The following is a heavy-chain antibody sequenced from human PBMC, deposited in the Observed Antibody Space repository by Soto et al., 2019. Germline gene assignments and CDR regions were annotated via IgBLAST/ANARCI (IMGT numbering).Heavy chain of an antibody. CDR3: ARDTRNYDFWSDTSPFYYYYGMDV. CDR1: GYTFTSYY. D-gene: IGHD3-3*01. CDR2: INPSGGST. J-gene: IGHJ6*02. Sequence: ASVKVSCKASGYTFTSYYMHWVRQAPGQGLEWMGIINPSGGSTSYAQKFQGRVTMTRDTSTSTVYMELSSLRSEDTAVYYCARDTRNYDFWSDTSPFYYYYGMDVWGQGTTVTVSS. V-gene: IGHV1-46*01.